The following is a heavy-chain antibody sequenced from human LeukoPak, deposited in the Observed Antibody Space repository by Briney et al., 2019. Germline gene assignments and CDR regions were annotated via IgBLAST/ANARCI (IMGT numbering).Heavy chain of an antibody. D-gene: IGHD3-10*01. Sequence: GGSLRLSCAASGFTFSYYYMSWVRQAPGKGLEWVSAISGSGGSTYYADSVKGRFTISRDNSKNTLYLQMNSLRVEDTAVYYCAKDLSLWFGESPNWFDPWGQGTPVTVSS. J-gene: IGHJ5*02. CDR3: AKDLSLWFGESPNWFDP. V-gene: IGHV3-23*01. CDR2: ISGSGGST. CDR1: GFTFSYYY.